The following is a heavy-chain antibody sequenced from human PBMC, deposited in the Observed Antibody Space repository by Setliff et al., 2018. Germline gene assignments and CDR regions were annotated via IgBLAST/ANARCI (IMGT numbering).Heavy chain of an antibody. CDR3: ARPSYSSGWYGNFDY. CDR2: INPNSGGT. D-gene: IGHD6-19*01. V-gene: IGHV1-2*02. CDR1: GYTFIGYY. J-gene: IGHJ4*02. Sequence: ASVKVSCKASGYTFIGYYMHWVRQAPGQGLEWMGWINPNSGGTNYAQKFQGRVTITADESTSTAYMELSSLRSEDTAVYYCARPSYSSGWYGNFDYWGQGTLVTVSS.